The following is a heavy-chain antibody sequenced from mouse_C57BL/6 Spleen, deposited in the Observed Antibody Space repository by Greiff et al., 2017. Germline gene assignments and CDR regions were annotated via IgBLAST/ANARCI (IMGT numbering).Heavy chain of an antibody. CDR2: INPSTGGT. J-gene: IGHJ2*01. Sequence: VQLQQSGPELVKPGASVKISCKASGYSFTGYYMNWVKQSPEKSLEWIGEINPSTGGTTYNQKFKAKATLTVDKSSSTAYMQLKSLTSEDSAVYYCATPFYDGYYWGQGTTLTVSS. CDR1: GYSFTGYY. D-gene: IGHD2-3*01. V-gene: IGHV1-42*01. CDR3: ATPFYDGYY.